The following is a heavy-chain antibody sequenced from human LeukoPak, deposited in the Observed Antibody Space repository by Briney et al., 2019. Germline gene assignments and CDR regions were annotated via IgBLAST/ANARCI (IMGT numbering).Heavy chain of an antibody. Sequence: ASVKVSCKASGYTFTSYDINWVRQATGQGLEWMGWMNPNSGNTGYAQKFQGRVTMTRNTSMSTAYMELSSLRSEDTAVYYCARGIVRITIFGVVINWFDPWGQGTLVTVSS. J-gene: IGHJ5*02. D-gene: IGHD3-3*01. CDR1: GYTFTSYD. CDR2: MNPNSGNT. V-gene: IGHV1-8*01. CDR3: ARGIVRITIFGVVINWFDP.